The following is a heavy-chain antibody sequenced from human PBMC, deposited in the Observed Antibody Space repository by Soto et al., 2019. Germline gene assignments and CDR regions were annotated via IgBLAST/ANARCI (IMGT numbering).Heavy chain of an antibody. CDR3: GRGGGVDYGSGSYPTHMYYFDY. V-gene: IGHV3-30-3*01. J-gene: IGHJ4*02. CDR1: GFTFSSYA. D-gene: IGHD3-10*01. Sequence: QVQLVESGGGVVQPGRSLRLSCAASGFTFSSYAMHWVRQAPGKGLEWVAVISYDGSNKYYADSVKGRFTISRDNSKNRLNWQRNSRGAGEPAVFYGGRGGGVDYGSGSYPTHMYYFDYWGQGTLVTVSS. CDR2: ISYDGSNK.